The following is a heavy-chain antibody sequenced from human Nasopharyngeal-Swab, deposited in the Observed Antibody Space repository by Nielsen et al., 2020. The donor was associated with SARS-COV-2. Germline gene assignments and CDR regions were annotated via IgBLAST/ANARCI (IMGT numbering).Heavy chain of an antibody. CDR3: AREVDSSGLVDY. CDR2: ISYDGSNK. CDR1: GFTFSSYW. J-gene: IGHJ4*02. V-gene: IGHV3-30-3*01. Sequence: GESLKISCAASGFTFSSYWMHWVRQAPGKGLEWVAVISYDGSNKYYADSVKGRFTISRDNSKNTLYLQMNSLRAEDTAVYYCAREVDSSGLVDYWGQGTLVTVSS. D-gene: IGHD6-19*01.